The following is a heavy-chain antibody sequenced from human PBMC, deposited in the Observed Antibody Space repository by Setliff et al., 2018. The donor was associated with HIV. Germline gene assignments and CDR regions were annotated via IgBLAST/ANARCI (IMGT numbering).Heavy chain of an antibody. Sequence: QSGGSLRLSCAASGFTFSSHAMTWVRQAPGQGLEWVSIISGSGISTYYADSVKGRFTISRDNSRNMLYLQMNSLRAEDTAVYYCARDRYSGSSTDYWGQGTLVTVSS. D-gene: IGHD1-26*01. J-gene: IGHJ4*02. V-gene: IGHV3-23*01. CDR1: GFTFSSHA. CDR2: ISGSGIST. CDR3: ARDRYSGSSTDY.